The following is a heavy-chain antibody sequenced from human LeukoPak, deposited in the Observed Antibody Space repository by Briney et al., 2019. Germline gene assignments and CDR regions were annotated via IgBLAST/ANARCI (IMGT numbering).Heavy chain of an antibody. CDR2: IYYSGST. D-gene: IGHD2-2*02. CDR3: ARATQDIVVVPAAIVYYYYYMDV. J-gene: IGHJ6*03. CDR1: GGSISSSSYY. Sequence: SETLSLTRTVSGGSISSSSYYWGWIRQPPGRGLEWIGSIYYSGSTYYNPSLKSRVTISVDTSKNQFSLKLSSVTAADTAVYYCARATQDIVVVPAAIVYYYYYMDVWGKGTTVTVSS. V-gene: IGHV4-39*07.